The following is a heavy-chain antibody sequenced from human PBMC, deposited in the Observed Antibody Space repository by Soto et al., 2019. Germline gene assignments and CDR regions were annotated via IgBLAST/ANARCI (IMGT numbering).Heavy chain of an antibody. CDR3: AKGSSGWVGYYYGMDV. D-gene: IGHD6-19*01. V-gene: IGHV3-23*01. Sequence: GSLRLSCAASGFTFSSYAMSWVRQAPGKGLEWVSAISGSGGSTYYADSVKGRFTISRDNSKNTLYLQMNSLRAEDTAVYYCAKGSSGWVGYYYGMDVWGQGTTVTVSS. CDR2: ISGSGGST. CDR1: GFTFSSYA. J-gene: IGHJ6*02.